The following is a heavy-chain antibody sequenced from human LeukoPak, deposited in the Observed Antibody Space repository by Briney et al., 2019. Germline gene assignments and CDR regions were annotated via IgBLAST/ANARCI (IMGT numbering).Heavy chain of an antibody. CDR1: GGSISSYY. CDR2: IYYSGST. Sequence: SETLSLTCTVSGGSISSYYWSWIRQPPGKGLEWIGYIYYSGSTNYNPSLKSRVTISVDTSKNQFSLKLNSVTAADTAVYYCAKKTLGRDHAFDIWGQGTMVTVSS. CDR3: AKKTLGRDHAFDI. J-gene: IGHJ3*02. V-gene: IGHV4-59*01. D-gene: IGHD1-26*01.